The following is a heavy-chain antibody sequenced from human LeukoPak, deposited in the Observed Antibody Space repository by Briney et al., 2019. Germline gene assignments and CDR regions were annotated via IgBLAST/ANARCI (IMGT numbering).Heavy chain of an antibody. J-gene: IGHJ6*02. CDR1: GGTFSSYA. CDR2: IIPILGIA. D-gene: IGHD2-2*01. V-gene: IGHV1-69*04. Sequence: SVKVSCKASGGTFSSYAISWVRQAPGQGLEWMGRIIPILGIANYAQKFQGRVTITADKSTSTAYMELSSPRSEGTAVYYCARPSRVVPAALYYYYGMDVWGQGTTVTVSS. CDR3: ARPSRVVPAALYYYYGMDV.